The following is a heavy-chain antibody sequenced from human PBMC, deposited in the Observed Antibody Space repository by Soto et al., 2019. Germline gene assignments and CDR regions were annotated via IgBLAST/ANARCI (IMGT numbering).Heavy chain of an antibody. CDR2: ISGSGGST. J-gene: IGHJ3*02. CDR3: AREEFPWDAFDI. D-gene: IGHD3-10*01. CDR1: GFTFSSYA. Sequence: EVQLLESGGGLVQPGGSLRLSCAASGFTFSSYAMSWVRQAPGKGLEWVSAISGSGGSTCYADSVKGRFTISRDNSKNTLYLQMNSLRAEDTAVYYCAREEFPWDAFDIWGQGTMVTVSS. V-gene: IGHV3-23*01.